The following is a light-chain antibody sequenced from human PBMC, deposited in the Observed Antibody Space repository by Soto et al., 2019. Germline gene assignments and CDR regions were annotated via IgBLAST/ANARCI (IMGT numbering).Light chain of an antibody. CDR1: QSISSY. CDR3: QQSYRTPYT. CDR2: AAS. V-gene: IGKV1-39*01. Sequence: DIQMTQSPSSLSASVGDRVTITCRASQSISSYLNWYQQKPGKAPKLLIYAASSLQSGVTSRFSGSGSGTDFTLTISSLHPEDFATYYCQQSYRTPYTFGQGTKLEIK. J-gene: IGKJ2*01.